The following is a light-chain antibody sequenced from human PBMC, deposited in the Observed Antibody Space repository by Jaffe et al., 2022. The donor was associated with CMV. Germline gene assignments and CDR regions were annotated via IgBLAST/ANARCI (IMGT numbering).Light chain of an antibody. Sequence: DIQMTQSPSNLSASIGDTVTITCRASQNINKWLAWFQQKPGKAPQLLIHKASSLQSGVPSRFSGTGSGTEFTLTITSLQPDDFATYYCQQYNSYPYTFGRGTKVDIK. CDR1: QNINKW. CDR3: QQYNSYPYT. V-gene: IGKV1-5*03. CDR2: KAS. J-gene: IGKJ2*01.